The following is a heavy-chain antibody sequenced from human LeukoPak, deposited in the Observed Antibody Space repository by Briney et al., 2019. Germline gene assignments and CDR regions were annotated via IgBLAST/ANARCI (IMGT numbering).Heavy chain of an antibody. V-gene: IGHV1-69*04. J-gene: IGHJ4*02. CDR1: GGTFSSYA. CDR3: AREDSSGYYFDY. CDR2: IIPMLRIA. Sequence: SVKVSCKASGGTFSSYAISWGPQGPGQGPEWMGRIIPMLRIANYAQKFQGRVTITADKSTSTAYMELSSLRSEDTAVYYCAREDSSGYYFDYWGQGTLVTVSS. D-gene: IGHD3-22*01.